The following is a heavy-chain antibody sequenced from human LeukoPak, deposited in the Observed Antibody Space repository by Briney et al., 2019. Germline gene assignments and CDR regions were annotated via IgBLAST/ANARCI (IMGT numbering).Heavy chain of an antibody. CDR1: GDSLSSARYY. J-gene: IGHJ4*02. V-gene: IGHV4-61*03. D-gene: IGHD3-9*01. Sequence: PETLSLTCTVSGDSLSSARYYSSWLRQPPGKGLEWIGYIYYTGTNNYNPSLSSRVTISLDTSMNHFSLRLNSVTAADTAVYYCARATGFYNGGVASVWGQGTLVTVSS. CDR3: ARATGFYNGGVASV. CDR2: IYYTGTN.